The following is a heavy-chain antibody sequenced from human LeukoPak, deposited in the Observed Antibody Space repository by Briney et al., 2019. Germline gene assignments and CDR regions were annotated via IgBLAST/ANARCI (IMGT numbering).Heavy chain of an antibody. CDR3: ARLKSAYSSSWYYDY. Sequence: SETLSLTCTVSGGSISSSSYYWGWIRQPPGKGLEWIGSIYYSGSTYYNPSLKSRVTISVDTSKNQFPLKLSSVTAADTAVYYCARLKSAYSSSWYYDYWGQGTLVTVSS. D-gene: IGHD6-13*01. CDR2: IYYSGST. V-gene: IGHV4-39*06. CDR1: GGSISSSSYY. J-gene: IGHJ4*02.